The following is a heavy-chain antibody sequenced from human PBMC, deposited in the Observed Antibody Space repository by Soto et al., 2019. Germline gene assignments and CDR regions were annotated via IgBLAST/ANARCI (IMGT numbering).Heavy chain of an antibody. CDR3: ARVVVRGVISHYYYMDV. Sequence: EVRLVESGGGLVKPGGSLRLSCAASGFTFSSYSMNWVRQAPGKGLEWVSSISSSSSYIYYADSVKGRFTISRDNAKNSLYLQMNSLRAEDTAVYYCARVVVRGVISHYYYMDVWGKGTTVTVSS. CDR1: GFTFSSYS. J-gene: IGHJ6*03. D-gene: IGHD3-10*01. V-gene: IGHV3-21*01. CDR2: ISSSSSYI.